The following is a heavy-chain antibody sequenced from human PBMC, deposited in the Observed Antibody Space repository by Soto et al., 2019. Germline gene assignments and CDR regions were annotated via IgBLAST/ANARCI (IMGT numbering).Heavy chain of an antibody. CDR2: IYYSGST. CDR3: ARGGLKYGGGYFDY. Sequence: QVQLQESGPGLVKPSQTLSLTCTVSGGSISSGGYYWSWIRQHPGKGLEWIGYIYYSGSTYYNPSPTARVTLSVDTSKNQFALKLSSVTAADTAVYYCARGGLKYGGGYFDYWGQGTLVTVSS. CDR1: GGSISSGGYY. V-gene: IGHV4-31*03. D-gene: IGHD3-16*01. J-gene: IGHJ4*02.